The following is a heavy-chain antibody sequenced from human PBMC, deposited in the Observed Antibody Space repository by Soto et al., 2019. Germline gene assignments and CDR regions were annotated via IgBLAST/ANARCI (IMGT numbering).Heavy chain of an antibody. V-gene: IGHV1-69*02. CDR3: ARGQWDGYNLYYFDY. CDR2: IIPILGIA. CDR1: GGTFSSYT. D-gene: IGHD5-12*01. Sequence: QVQLVQSGAEVKKPGSSVKVSCKASGGTFSSYTISWVRQAPGQGLEWMGRIIPILGIANYAQKFQGRVTHTADKSTSTAYMELSSLRSEDTAVYYCARGQWDGYNLYYFDYWGQGTLVTVSS. J-gene: IGHJ4*02.